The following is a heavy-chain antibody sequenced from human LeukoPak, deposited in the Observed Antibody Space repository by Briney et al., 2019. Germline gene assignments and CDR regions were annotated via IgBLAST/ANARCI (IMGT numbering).Heavy chain of an antibody. CDR3: ARGLPDRSSWYPTYSDF. CDR2: IYHSGTT. CDR1: GGSISSTEYY. D-gene: IGHD6-13*01. V-gene: IGHV4-39*07. J-gene: IGHJ4*02. Sequence: NPSETLSLTCTVSGGSISSTEYYWGWFRQPPGKGLEWIGTIYHSGTTYYNPSLKSRLTISIDTSKNQFSLRLTSVTAADTAVYHCARGLPDRSSWYPTYSDFWGQGILVTVSS.